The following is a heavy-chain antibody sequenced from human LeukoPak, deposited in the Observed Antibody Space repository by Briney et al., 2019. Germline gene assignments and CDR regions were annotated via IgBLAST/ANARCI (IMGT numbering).Heavy chain of an antibody. CDR2: IYYSGST. J-gene: IGHJ3*02. Sequence: PSETLSLTCTVSGGSISSYYWSWIRQPPGKGLEWIGYIYYSGSTNYNPSLKSRVTISVDTSKNQFSLKLSSVTAADTAVYYCARETTTPYCGGDCYPDAFDIWGQGTMVTVSS. CDR1: GGSISSYY. D-gene: IGHD2-21*02. CDR3: ARETTTPYCGGDCYPDAFDI. V-gene: IGHV4-59*01.